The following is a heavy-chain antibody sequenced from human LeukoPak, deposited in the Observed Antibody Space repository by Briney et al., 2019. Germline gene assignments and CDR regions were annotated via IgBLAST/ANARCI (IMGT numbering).Heavy chain of an antibody. CDR2: IYYSGST. CDR1: GGSISSSSYY. CDR3: VRHSPVAATIFYF. J-gene: IGHJ4*02. V-gene: IGHV4-39*01. Sequence: SETLSLTCTVSGGSISSSSYYWGWIRQSPGKGLEWIGSIYYSGSTYYNPSLTSRVTMSVDTSKNQFSLRLNSVTAADTAFYNCVRHSPVAATIFYFWGQGTLVTVSS. D-gene: IGHD2-15*01.